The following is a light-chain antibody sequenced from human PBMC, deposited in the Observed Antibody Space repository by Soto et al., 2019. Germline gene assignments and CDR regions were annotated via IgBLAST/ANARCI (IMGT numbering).Light chain of an antibody. CDR1: QSICSY. CDR2: SAS. CDR3: QQSYSTPRT. Sequence: DIQMTQSPSSLSASVGDRVTITCRASQSICSYLNWYQQKPGKAPKLLIYSASSWQIGVPSRFSGSGSGTDFTLTISSLQPEDFAAYYCQQSYSTPRTFGQGTKLEIK. J-gene: IGKJ2*01. V-gene: IGKV1-39*01.